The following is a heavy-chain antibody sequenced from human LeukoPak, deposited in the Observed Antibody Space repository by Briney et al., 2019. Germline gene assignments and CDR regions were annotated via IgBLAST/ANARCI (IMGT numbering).Heavy chain of an antibody. CDR1: GFTFSSYE. CDR2: ISSSGSTI. D-gene: IGHD6-19*01. Sequence: GGSLRLSCAASGFTFSSYEMNWVRQAPGKGLEWVSYISSSGSTIYYADSVKGRFTISRDNAKNSLYLQMNSLRAEDTAVYYCARENGYSSGWYTYDYWGQGTLVTVSS. V-gene: IGHV3-48*03. J-gene: IGHJ4*02. CDR3: ARENGYSSGWYTYDY.